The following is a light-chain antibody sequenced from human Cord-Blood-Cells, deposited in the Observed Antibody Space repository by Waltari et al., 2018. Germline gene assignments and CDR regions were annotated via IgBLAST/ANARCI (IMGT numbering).Light chain of an antibody. Sequence: QSALTQPRSVPGSPGQSVTISCTGTSREVGGYTYVHWYQQHPGKAPKIMIYDVSKRPSEVPDRFSGSKCGSTTSLTISGLQAEDEADYYCCSYAGSYTFVVFGGGTRLTVL. CDR1: SREVGGYTY. CDR2: DVS. J-gene: IGLJ2*01. V-gene: IGLV2-11*01. CDR3: CSYAGSYTFVV.